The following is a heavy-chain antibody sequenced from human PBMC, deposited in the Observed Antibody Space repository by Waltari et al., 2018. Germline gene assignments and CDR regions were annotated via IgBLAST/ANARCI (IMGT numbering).Heavy chain of an antibody. J-gene: IGHJ3*02. CDR1: GFPFTSYG. V-gene: IGHV3-23*01. D-gene: IGHD7-27*01. CDR3: AKGTWGSAFDI. CDR2: ISADGTRT. Sequence: EVQLLGSGGDLVQPGGSLRLSCAASGFPFTSYGMIWVRQAPGKGPEWVSSISADGTRTYYGDSMKGRFTISRDNSENTLYLQMNSPRAEDTALYYCAKGTWGSAFDIWGQGTMVTVSS.